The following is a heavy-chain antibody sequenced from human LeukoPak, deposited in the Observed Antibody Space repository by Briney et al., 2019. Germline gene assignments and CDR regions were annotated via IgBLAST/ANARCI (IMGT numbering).Heavy chain of an antibody. CDR1: GFTFSSYS. CDR2: ISSSGSFI. V-gene: IGHV3-21*04. J-gene: IGHJ6*02. CDR3: AKALSTDGYNYEKALDV. D-gene: IGHD5-24*01. Sequence: PGGSLRLSCAASGFTFSSYSMNWVRQAPGKGLEWVSSISSSGSFIYYADSVKGRLTTSRDNAKNTLFLHMSSLRVEDTAVYYCAKALSTDGYNYEKALDVWGQGTTVTVSS.